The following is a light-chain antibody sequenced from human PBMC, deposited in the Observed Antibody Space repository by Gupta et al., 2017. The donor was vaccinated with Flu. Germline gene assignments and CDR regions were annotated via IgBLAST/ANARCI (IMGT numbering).Light chain of an antibody. CDR2: EGS. CDR1: SRDVGSYNL. CDR3: CSYAGSSTYV. J-gene: IGLJ1*01. Sequence: SITISCTGTSRDVGSYNLVSWYQQHPGKAPKLMIYEGSKRPSGVSNRFSGSKSGNTASLTISGLQAEDEADYYCCSYAGSSTYVFGTGTKVTVL. V-gene: IGLV2-23*01.